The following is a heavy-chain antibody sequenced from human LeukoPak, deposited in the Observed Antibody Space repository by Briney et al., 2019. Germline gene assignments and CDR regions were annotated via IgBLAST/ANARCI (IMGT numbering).Heavy chain of an antibody. D-gene: IGHD3-3*02. CDR1: GFIFSSFG. J-gene: IGHJ4*02. CDR2: IRYDGSSK. Sequence: GGSLRLSCVASGFIFSSFGLHWARQAPGKGLEWVAFIRYDGSSKYYADSVKGRFTISSDISRNTLYLEMNSLRPDDTAVYYCAKISSHWGQGTLVTVSS. V-gene: IGHV3-30*02. CDR3: AKISSH.